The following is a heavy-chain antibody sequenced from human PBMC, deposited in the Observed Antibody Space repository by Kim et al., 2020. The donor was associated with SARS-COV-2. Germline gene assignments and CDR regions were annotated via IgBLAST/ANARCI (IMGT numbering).Heavy chain of an antibody. J-gene: IGHJ5*02. Sequence: KRRVTISVDTSKNQFSLKLSSVTAADTAVDYCARGGRIYYGSGSYVGFDPWGQGTLVTVSS. V-gene: IGHV4-31*02. D-gene: IGHD3-10*01. CDR3: ARGGRIYYGSGSYVGFDP.